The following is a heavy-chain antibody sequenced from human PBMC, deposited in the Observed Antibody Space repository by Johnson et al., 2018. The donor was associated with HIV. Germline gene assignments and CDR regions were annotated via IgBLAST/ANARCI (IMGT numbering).Heavy chain of an antibody. V-gene: IGHV3-66*02. CDR1: GFTVSSNY. CDR2: IYSGGST. CDR3: ATSLTGTRPFDI. J-gene: IGHJ3*02. D-gene: IGHD1-7*01. Sequence: VQLVESGGGLVQPGGSLRLSCAASGFTVSSNYMSWVRQAPGKGLEWVSVIYSGGSTYYADSVKGRFTISRDNYKNTMYLQMNSLRAEDTAVYYCATSLTGTRPFDIWGQGTMVTVSS.